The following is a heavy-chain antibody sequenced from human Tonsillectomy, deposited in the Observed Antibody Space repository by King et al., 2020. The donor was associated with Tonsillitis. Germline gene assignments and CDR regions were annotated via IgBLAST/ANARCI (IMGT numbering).Heavy chain of an antibody. D-gene: IGHD3-22*01. CDR1: GGSISSSSYS. CDR2: IHYTGST. CDR3: ARLEGLSYYDSSGYYAFDI. Sequence: QLQESGPGLVKPSETLSLTCTVSGGSISSSSYSWGWIRQPPGKGLEWIGSIHYTGSTYYNPSLKSRVTISVDTSKNQFSLKLSSVTAADTAVYYCARLEGLSYYDSSGYYAFDIWGQGTMVTVSS. V-gene: IGHV4-39*07. J-gene: IGHJ3*02.